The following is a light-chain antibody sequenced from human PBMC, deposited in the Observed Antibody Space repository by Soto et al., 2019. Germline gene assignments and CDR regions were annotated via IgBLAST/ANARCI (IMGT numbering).Light chain of an antibody. CDR1: TGAVTSGDY. CDR2: GTS. J-gene: IGLJ2*01. V-gene: IGLV7-43*01. CDR3: LLYYGGAQLV. Sequence: QAVVTQEPSLTVSPGGTVTLTCASGTGAVTSGDYPNWFQQKPGQAPRALIYGTSNKHSWTPARFSGSLLGGKAALTLSGVQPEDEAEYYCLLYYGGAQLVFGGWTKRTVL.